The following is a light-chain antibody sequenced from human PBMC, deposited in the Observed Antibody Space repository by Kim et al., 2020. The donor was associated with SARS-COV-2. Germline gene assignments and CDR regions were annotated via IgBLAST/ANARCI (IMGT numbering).Light chain of an antibody. CDR2: DVS. CDR3: SSYTSSSTFAV. J-gene: IGLJ1*01. Sequence: QSALTQPASVSGSPGQSITISCTGTSSDVGGYNYVSWYQQHPGKAPKLMIYDVSKRPSGVSSRFSGSKSGNTASLTISGLQAEDEADYYCSSYTSSSTFAVFGTGTKVTVL. CDR1: SSDVGGYNY. V-gene: IGLV2-14*01.